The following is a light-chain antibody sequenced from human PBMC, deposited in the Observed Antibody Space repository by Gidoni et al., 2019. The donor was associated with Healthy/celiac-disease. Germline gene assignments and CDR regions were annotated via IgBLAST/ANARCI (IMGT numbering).Light chain of an antibody. V-gene: IGKV1-8*01. CDR1: QGISSY. Sequence: IRLTQSPSSFSSSTGDRVTITCRASQGISSYLAWYQQKPGKAPKLLIYAASPLQSGVPSTFSGSGSGTDFTLTISCLQSEDFATYYCQQYYSYPRTFXXXTKVESK. J-gene: IGKJ1*01. CDR2: AAS. CDR3: QQYYSYPRT.